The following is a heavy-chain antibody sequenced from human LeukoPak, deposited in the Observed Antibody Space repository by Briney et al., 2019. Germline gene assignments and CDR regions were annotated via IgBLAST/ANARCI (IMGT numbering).Heavy chain of an antibody. J-gene: IGHJ4*02. CDR1: GGSFSGYY. Sequence: NPSETLSLTCAVYGGSFSGYYWSWIRQPPGKGLEWIGEIDHSGSTNYNPSLKSRVTISVDTSKNQFSLKLSSVTAADTAVYYCAGNIAARLDYWSQGTLVTVSS. CDR3: AGNIAARLDY. D-gene: IGHD6-6*01. V-gene: IGHV4-34*01. CDR2: IDHSGST.